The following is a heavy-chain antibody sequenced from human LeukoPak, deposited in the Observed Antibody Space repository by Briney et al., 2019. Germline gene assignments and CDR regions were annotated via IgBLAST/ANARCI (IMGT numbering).Heavy chain of an antibody. J-gene: IGHJ5*02. D-gene: IGHD3-22*01. V-gene: IGHV1-69*06. CDR2: IIPMFGTA. CDR3: ARDVLDYYDRSGYVT. Sequence: GGSLRLSCAASGFTFSSYAISWVRQAPGQGLEWMGGIIPMFGTANYAQKFQGRVTITADKSTSTAFMELSSLRSDDTAVYYCARDVLDYYDRSGYVTWGQGTLVTVSS. CDR1: GFTFSSYA.